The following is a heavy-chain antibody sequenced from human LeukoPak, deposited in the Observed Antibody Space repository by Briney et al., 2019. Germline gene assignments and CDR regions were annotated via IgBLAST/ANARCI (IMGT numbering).Heavy chain of an antibody. J-gene: IGHJ4*02. Sequence: SETLSLTCAVYGGSFSGYYWSWIRQPPGKGLEWIGEINHSGSTNYNPSLKSRVTISVDTSKNQFSLKLSSVTAAGTAVYYCARGFYGSGSRFFDYWGQGTLVTVSS. V-gene: IGHV4-34*01. CDR1: GGSFSGYY. CDR3: ARGFYGSGSRFFDY. CDR2: INHSGST. D-gene: IGHD3-10*01.